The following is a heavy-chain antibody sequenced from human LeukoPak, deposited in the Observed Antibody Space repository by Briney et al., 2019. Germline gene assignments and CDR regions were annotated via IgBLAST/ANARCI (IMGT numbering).Heavy chain of an antibody. CDR2: IYYSGST. CDR1: GGSISSYY. V-gene: IGHV4-59*08. Sequence: SETLSLTCTVSGGSISSYYWSWIRQPPGKGLEWIGYIYYSGSTNYNPSLKSRVTISVDTSKNLFSLKLSSVTAADTAVYYCARLGYYDVLTGYSHYFDYWGQGNPVTVSS. J-gene: IGHJ4*02. D-gene: IGHD3-9*01. CDR3: ARLGYYDVLTGYSHYFDY.